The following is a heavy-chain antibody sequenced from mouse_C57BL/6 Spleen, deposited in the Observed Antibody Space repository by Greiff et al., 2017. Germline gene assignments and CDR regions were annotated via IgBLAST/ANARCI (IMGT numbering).Heavy chain of an antibody. D-gene: IGHD2-4*01. CDR3: AIYYDYAV. Sequence: VQLLQSGAELARPGASVKLSCTASGYTFTSYGISWVHQTTGQGLEWIGEICTGGGNTYYNEKFKGKSTLTADKSTSTAYMELRSLTSEDSAVYFCAIYYDYAVWGQGTLVTVSA. V-gene: IGHV1-81*01. CDR1: GYTFTSYG. CDR2: ICTGGGNT. J-gene: IGHJ3*01.